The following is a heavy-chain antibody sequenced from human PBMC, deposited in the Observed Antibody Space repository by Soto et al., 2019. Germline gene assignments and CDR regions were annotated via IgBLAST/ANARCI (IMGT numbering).Heavy chain of an antibody. J-gene: IGHJ4*02. CDR1: GGSISSGGYY. Sequence: SETLSLTCTVSGGSISSGGYYWSWIRQHPGKGLEWIGYIYYSGSTYYNPSLKSRVTISVDTSKNQFSLKLSSVTAADTAVYYCARSYRYTIDYWGQGTLVTVSS. CDR3: ARSYRYTIDY. CDR2: IYYSGST. D-gene: IGHD3-16*02. V-gene: IGHV4-31*03.